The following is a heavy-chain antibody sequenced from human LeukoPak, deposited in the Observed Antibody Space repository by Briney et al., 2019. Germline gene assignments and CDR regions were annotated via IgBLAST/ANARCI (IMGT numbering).Heavy chain of an antibody. CDR3: ARRRRLAAVGTDAFDI. D-gene: IGHD6-13*01. V-gene: IGHV4-59*08. CDR2: VYYSGST. Sequence: SETLSLTCTVSGGSISNDYWNWIRQPPGKGLEWIGFVYYSGSTNYNPSLESRVTISVDTSKTQFSLKLRSVTAADTAVYYCARRRRLAAVGTDAFDIWGQGTVVTVSS. J-gene: IGHJ3*02. CDR1: GGSISNDY.